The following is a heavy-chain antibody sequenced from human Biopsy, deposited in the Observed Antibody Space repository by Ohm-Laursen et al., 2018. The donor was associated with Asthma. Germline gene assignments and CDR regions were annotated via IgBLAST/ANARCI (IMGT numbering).Heavy chain of an antibody. V-gene: IGHV3-48*02. J-gene: IGHJ6*02. CDR1: GFTFSSYA. CDR2: ITGSGSTI. D-gene: IGHD4-11*01. CDR3: ALKYRNSVFPEYGMDV. Sequence: SLRLSCAASGFTFSSYAFNWVRQAPGKGLEWVSYITGSGSTIYYADSVKGRFTLSRDNAKNSLYLQMNSLRDEDTAVYYCALKYRNSVFPEYGMDVWGPGTTVTVPS.